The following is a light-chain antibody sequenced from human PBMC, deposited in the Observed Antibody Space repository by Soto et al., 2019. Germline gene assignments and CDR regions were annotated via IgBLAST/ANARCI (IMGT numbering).Light chain of an antibody. CDR2: GAS. J-gene: IGKJ2*01. V-gene: IGKV3-15*01. CDR1: QSVSSN. CDR3: QQYNNWPRT. Sequence: EIVMTQSPATLSVSPGERATLSCRASQSVSSNLAWYQQIPGQAPRLVIYGASTRATGIPARFSGSGSGTEFTLTISSLQSEDFAVYYCQQYNNWPRTFGQGTKLEIK.